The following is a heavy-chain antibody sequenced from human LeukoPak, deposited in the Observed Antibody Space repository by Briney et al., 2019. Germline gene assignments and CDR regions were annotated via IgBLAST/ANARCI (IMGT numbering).Heavy chain of an antibody. V-gene: IGHV3-9*01. J-gene: IGHJ3*02. CDR1: GFTFDDYA. D-gene: IGHD2-15*01. Sequence: GGSLRLSCAASGFTFDDYAMHWVRQAPGKGLEWVSGISWNSGSIGYADSVKGRFTISRDNAKNSLYLQMNSLRAEDTALYYCAKDMAATPSRDAFDIWGQGTMVSVSS. CDR3: AKDMAATPSRDAFDI. CDR2: ISWNSGSI.